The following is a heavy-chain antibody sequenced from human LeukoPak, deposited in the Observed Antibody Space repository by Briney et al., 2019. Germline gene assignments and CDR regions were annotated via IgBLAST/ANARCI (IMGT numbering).Heavy chain of an antibody. J-gene: IGHJ4*02. Sequence: ASLKVSCKASGYTFTGYYMHWVRQAPGQGLEWMGWINPNIGATNYAQKFLGRVIMTRDTSSSTAYMELSSLRADDTAVYYCASHGVPAVFDYWGQGTLVTVSS. CDR3: ASHGVPAVFDY. CDR2: INPNIGAT. CDR1: GYTFTGYY. V-gene: IGHV1-2*02. D-gene: IGHD3-10*01.